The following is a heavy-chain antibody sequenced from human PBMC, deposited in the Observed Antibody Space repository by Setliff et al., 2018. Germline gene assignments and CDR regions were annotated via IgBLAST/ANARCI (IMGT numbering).Heavy chain of an antibody. D-gene: IGHD2-21*01. J-gene: IGHJ2*01. Sequence: KPSETLSLTCVVYGGSFSGYQWSWIRQPPGKGLEWIGEINHSGSTNYNPSLKSRVSISVEKSKNKFSLKLTSVTAADTAVYYCARAQVVFAISAPVWYFEVWGRGTQVTVSS. CDR2: INHSGST. CDR1: GGSFSGYQ. V-gene: IGHV4-34*01. CDR3: ARAQVVFAISAPVWYFEV.